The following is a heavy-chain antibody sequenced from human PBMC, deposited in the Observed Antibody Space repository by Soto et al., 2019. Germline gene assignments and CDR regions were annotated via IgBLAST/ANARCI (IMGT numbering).Heavy chain of an antibody. J-gene: IGHJ1*01. V-gene: IGHV3-23*01. CDR2: ISGGSDST. D-gene: IGHD2-8*01. CDR3: ARVLNGGWYAIGFFQY. Sequence: PGGSLRLSCAASGFTFSIYAMSWVRQAPGQGLEWVSAISGGSDSTSYADSVKGRFTISRGNSRNTLYLQMNSLKADDTAVYYCARVLNGGWYAIGFFQYWGRAPRSASPQ. CDR1: GFTFSIYA.